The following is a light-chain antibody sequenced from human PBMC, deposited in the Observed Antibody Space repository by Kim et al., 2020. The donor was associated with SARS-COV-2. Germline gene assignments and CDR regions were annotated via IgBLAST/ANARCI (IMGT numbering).Light chain of an antibody. CDR1: SLRSYY. Sequence: LEQTVRIKCQGDSLRSYYASWYQQKPGQAPVLVIYGKNNRPSGIPDRFSGSSSGNTASLTITGAQAEDEADYYCNSRDSSGNHVVFGGGTQLTVL. CDR3: NSRDSSGNHVV. V-gene: IGLV3-19*01. J-gene: IGLJ2*01. CDR2: GKN.